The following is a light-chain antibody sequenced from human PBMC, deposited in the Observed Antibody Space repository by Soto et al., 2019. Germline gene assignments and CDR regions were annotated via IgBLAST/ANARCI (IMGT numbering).Light chain of an antibody. CDR2: DVS. CDR1: SSDIGSYNF. J-gene: IGLJ1*01. Sequence: QSALTQPASVSGSPGQSIAISCTGTSSDIGSYNFVSWYQQQPGRAPKLMIYDVSDRPSGVSNRFSGSKSGNTASLTISGLQAEDEAAYYCSSYTRSRSYVFGTGTKLTVL. CDR3: SSYTRSRSYV. V-gene: IGLV2-14*01.